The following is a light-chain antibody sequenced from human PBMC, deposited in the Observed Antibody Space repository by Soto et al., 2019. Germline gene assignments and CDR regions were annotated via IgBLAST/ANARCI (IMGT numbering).Light chain of an antibody. V-gene: IGLV2-11*01. Sequence: QSVLTQPRSVSGSPGQSVTISCTGTSSDVGGYNYVSWYQQHPGKAPKLMIYDVSKRPPGVPDRFSGSKSGNTASLTISGLQAEDEADYYCCSYAGSYTLWVFGGGTKLTVL. CDR1: SSDVGGYNY. CDR3: CSYAGSYTLWV. J-gene: IGLJ3*02. CDR2: DVS.